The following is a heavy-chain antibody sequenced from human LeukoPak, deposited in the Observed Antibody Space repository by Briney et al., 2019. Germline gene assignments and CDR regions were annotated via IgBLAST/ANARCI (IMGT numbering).Heavy chain of an antibody. D-gene: IGHD3-10*01. CDR1: GFTLSSYE. V-gene: IGHV3-48*03. CDR2: ISTSGSTI. CDR3: ARDSRYYYGSGIYSTRYFDY. Sequence: GGSLRLSCTASGFTLSSYEMNWVRQEPGKGLEWVSYISTSGSTIYYADSVKGRFTISRDNAKNSLYLQMNSLRAEDTAVYYCARDSRYYYGSGIYSTRYFDYWGQGTLVTVSS. J-gene: IGHJ4*02.